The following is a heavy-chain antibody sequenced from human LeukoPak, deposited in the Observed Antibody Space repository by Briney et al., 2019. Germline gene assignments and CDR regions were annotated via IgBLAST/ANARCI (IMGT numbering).Heavy chain of an antibody. CDR2: ISAYNGNT. D-gene: IGHD5-12*01. J-gene: IGHJ4*02. Sequence: GASVKVSCKASGYTFTSYGISWVRQAPGQGLEWMGWISAYNGNTNYAQKLQGRVTMTTDTSTSTAYMELRSLRSDDTAVYYCARGRYSGYDYVAHLHGYNSFFDYWGQGTLVTVSS. CDR3: ARGRYSGYDYVAHLHGYNSFFDY. CDR1: GYTFTSYG. V-gene: IGHV1-18*01.